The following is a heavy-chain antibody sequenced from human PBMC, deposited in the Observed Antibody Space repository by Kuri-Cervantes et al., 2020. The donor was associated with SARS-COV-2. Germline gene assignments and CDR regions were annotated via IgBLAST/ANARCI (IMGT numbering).Heavy chain of an antibody. J-gene: IGHJ5*02. CDR2: ISGSGANT. Sequence: GGSLRLSCAASGFTFSSFPMSWVRQAPGKGLEWVSGISGSGANTYYADSVKGRFTISRDNSKNTLYLQMNSLRAEDTAVYYCAKDLGRPNWFDPWGQGTLVTVSS. CDR3: AKDLGRPNWFDP. CDR1: GFTFSSFP. V-gene: IGHV3-23*01.